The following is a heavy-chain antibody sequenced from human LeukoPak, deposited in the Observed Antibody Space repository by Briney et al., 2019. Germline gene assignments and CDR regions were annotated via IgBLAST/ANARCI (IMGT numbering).Heavy chain of an antibody. CDR3: TRGRGSFDDY. CDR2: MNHSGST. D-gene: IGHD1-26*01. V-gene: IGHV4-34*01. J-gene: IGHJ4*02. Sequence: SETLSLTCAVSGGSFSGYYWSWIRRPPGKGLEWIGEMNHSGSTNHNPSLKSRVSISVDKNQFSLKLTSVTAADTAVYYCTRGRGSFDDYWGQGTLVTVSS. CDR1: GGSFSGYY.